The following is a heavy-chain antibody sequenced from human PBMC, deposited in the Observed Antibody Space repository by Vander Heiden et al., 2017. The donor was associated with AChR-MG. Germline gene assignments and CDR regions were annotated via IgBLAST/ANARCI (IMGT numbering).Heavy chain of an antibody. J-gene: IGHJ6*02. CDR1: GGSISSSNW. CDR3: ARGAFMGRGYYYYGMDV. CDR2: IYHSGST. V-gene: IGHV4-4*02. Sequence: QVQLQESGPGLVKPSGTLSLTCAVSGGSISSSNWWSWVRQPPGKGLEWIGEIYHSGSTNYNPSLKRRVTISVDKSKNQFSLKLSSVTAADTAVYYCARGAFMGRGYYYYGMDVWGQGTTVTVSS. D-gene: IGHD3-10*01.